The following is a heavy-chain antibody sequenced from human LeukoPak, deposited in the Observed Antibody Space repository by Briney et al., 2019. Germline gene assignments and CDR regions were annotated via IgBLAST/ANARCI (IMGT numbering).Heavy chain of an antibody. J-gene: IGHJ4*02. CDR2: IRSKANSYAT. D-gene: IGHD3-22*01. V-gene: IGHV3-73*01. CDR3: TYYYDSSGSHPTRNFDY. Sequence: PGGSLRLSCAASGFTFSGSAMHWVRQASGKGLEWVGRIRSKANSYATAYAASVKGRFTISRDDSKNTLHLEMNSLKTEDTAVYYCTYYYDSSGSHPTRNFDYWGQGTLVTVSS. CDR1: GFTFSGSA.